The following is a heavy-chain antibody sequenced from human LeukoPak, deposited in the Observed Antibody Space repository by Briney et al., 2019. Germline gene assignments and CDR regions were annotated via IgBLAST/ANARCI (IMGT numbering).Heavy chain of an antibody. J-gene: IGHJ1*01. CDR2: INNDGSGT. D-gene: IGHD3-10*01. V-gene: IGHV3-74*01. CDR3: ARVSGLGMNEYYQH. CDR1: GLSFADSW. Sequence: GGSLRLSCEASGLSFADSWMHWVRQAPGKGLVWVSRINNDGSGTRYADFVRGRFTISRDNAKNTLYLQMNSLRAEDTAVYYCARVSGLGMNEYYQHWGQGTLVTVPS.